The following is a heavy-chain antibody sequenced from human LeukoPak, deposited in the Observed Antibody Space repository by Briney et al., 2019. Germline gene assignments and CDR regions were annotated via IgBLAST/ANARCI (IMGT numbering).Heavy chain of an antibody. V-gene: IGHV3-13*01. J-gene: IGHJ4*02. CDR2: IGTAGDT. Sequence: GGSLRLSCAVSGFTFSSYDMHWVRQATGKGLEWVSGIGTAGDTYYPGSVKGRFTISRENAKNSLYLQMNSLRAGDTAVYYCARAKDGTNILDYWGQGTLVTVSS. CDR1: GFTFSSYD. CDR3: ARAKDGTNILDY. D-gene: IGHD5-24*01.